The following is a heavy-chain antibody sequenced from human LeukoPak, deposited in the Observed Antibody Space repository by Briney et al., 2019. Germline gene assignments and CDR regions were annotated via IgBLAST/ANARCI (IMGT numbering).Heavy chain of an antibody. CDR3: AVDSSDYLGAFDI. Sequence: PSETLSLTCTVSGSSISSGGYYWSWIRQHPGKGLEWIGYIYYSGSTYYNPSLKSRVTISVDTSKNQFSLKLSSVTAADTAVYYCAVDSSDYLGAFDIWGQGTMVTVSS. CDR2: IYYSGST. J-gene: IGHJ3*02. D-gene: IGHD3-22*01. V-gene: IGHV4-31*03. CDR1: GSSISSGGYY.